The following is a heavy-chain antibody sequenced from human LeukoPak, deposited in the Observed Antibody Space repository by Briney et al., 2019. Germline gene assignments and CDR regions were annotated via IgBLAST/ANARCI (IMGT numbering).Heavy chain of an antibody. Sequence: ETLSLTCTVSGYSISSGHYWGWIRQPPGKGLEWVSVIYSGGSTYYADSVKGRFTISRDNSKNTLYLQMNSLRAEDTAVYYCARIYGSGSYCLDYWGQGTLVTVSS. V-gene: IGHV3-53*01. J-gene: IGHJ4*02. CDR1: GYSISSGHY. CDR3: ARIYGSGSYCLDY. D-gene: IGHD3-10*01. CDR2: IYSGGST.